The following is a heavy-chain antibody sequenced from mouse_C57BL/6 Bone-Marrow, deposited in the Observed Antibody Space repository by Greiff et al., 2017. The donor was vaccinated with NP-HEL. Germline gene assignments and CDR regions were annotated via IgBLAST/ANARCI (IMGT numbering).Heavy chain of an antibody. Sequence: EVQGVESGGGLVQPKGSLKLSCAASGFSFTTYAMNWVRQAPGKGLEWVARIRSKSNNYATYYADSVKDRFTISRDDSESMLYLQMNNLKTEDTAMYYCVRSVLSLFAYWGQGTLVTVSA. CDR2: IRSKSNNYAT. V-gene: IGHV10-1*01. CDR1: GFSFTTYA. J-gene: IGHJ3*01. CDR3: VRSVLSLFAY. D-gene: IGHD1-1*02.